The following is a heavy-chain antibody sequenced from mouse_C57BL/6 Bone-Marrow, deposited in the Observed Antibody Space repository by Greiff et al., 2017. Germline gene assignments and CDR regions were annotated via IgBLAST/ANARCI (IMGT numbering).Heavy chain of an antibody. V-gene: IGHV5-6*01. CDR1: GFTFSSYG. D-gene: IGHD2-1*01. Sequence: EVKLVESGGDLVKPGGSLKLSCAASGFTFSSYGMSWVRQTPDKRLEWVATISSGGSYTYYPDSVKGRFTISRDNAKNTLYLQMSSLKSEDTAMYYCASVTPYARDYWGQGTSVTGSS. CDR2: ISSGGSYT. J-gene: IGHJ4*01. CDR3: ASVTPYARDY.